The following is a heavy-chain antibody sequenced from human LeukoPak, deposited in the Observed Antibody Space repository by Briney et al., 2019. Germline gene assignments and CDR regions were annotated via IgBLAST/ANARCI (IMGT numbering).Heavy chain of an antibody. D-gene: IGHD3-22*01. J-gene: IGHJ4*02. CDR2: ISSSSLYI. CDR1: GFTFSRHS. CDR3: AKDFSVYYYDSRVLDY. Sequence: GGSLRLSCGASGFTFSRHSMNWVRQAPGKGLEWVSSISSSSLYIYYADSVKGRFTISRDNAKNSLYLQMNRLRAEDTAVYYCAKDFSVYYYDSRVLDYWGQGTLVTVSS. V-gene: IGHV3-21*01.